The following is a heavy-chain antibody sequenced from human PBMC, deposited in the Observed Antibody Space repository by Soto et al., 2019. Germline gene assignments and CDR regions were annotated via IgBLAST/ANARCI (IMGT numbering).Heavy chain of an antibody. D-gene: IGHD2-2*01. V-gene: IGHV3-23*01. CDR3: ARKVLGSTSRPDWWYFDL. CDR1: GFTFINYA. CDR2: ISGGGDRT. Sequence: EVQLLEPGGGLVQPGGSLRLSCVGSGFTFINYAMNWVRQTPGKGLEWVSGISGGGDRTFDADSVKGRFTISRDNSKNTVNLQMNSLRADDTAVYYCARKVLGSTSRPDWWYFDLWGRGTLVTVSS. J-gene: IGHJ2*01.